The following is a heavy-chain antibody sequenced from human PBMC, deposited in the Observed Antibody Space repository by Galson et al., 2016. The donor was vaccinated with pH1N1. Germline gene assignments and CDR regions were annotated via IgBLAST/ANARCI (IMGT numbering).Heavy chain of an antibody. J-gene: IGHJ5*01. CDR2: IFYSGST. D-gene: IGHD3-3*01. CDR3: ARERDYEFWSGYWDS. Sequence: SETLSLTCNVSGASVRSGSYYWSWIRQPPGKGLEWIGYIFYSGSTKHNPSLKSRVTISIDTSKNQFSLMLTSVTAADTAVYYCARERDYEFWSGYWDSWGQGTLVTVSS. CDR1: GASVRSGSYY. V-gene: IGHV4-61*01.